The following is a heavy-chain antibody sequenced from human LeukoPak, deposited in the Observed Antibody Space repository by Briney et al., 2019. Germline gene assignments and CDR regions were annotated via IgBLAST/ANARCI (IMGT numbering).Heavy chain of an antibody. CDR1: GFTFSSYA. D-gene: IGHD2-2*01. CDR3: ARDRRYCSSTSCYSNPYYMDV. J-gene: IGHJ6*03. V-gene: IGHV4-59*01. Sequence: GSLRLSCAASGFTFSSYAMSWIRQPPGKGLEWIGYIYYSGSTNYNPSLKSRVTISVDTSKNQFSLKLSSVTAADTAVYYCARDRRYCSSTSCYSNPYYMDVWGKGTTVTISS. CDR2: IYYSGST.